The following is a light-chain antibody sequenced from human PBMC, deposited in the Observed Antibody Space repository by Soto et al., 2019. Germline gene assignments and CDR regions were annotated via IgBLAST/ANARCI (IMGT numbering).Light chain of an antibody. CDR2: EVT. Sequence: SALTQPASVSGSPGQSITISCTGTSSDVGGYNYVSWYQQHPDKAPKLMIYEVTNRPSGVSNRFSGSKSGYTASLTISGLQAEDEADYYCNSYTSSNTLYVFATGTKVTVL. CDR3: NSYTSSNTLYV. J-gene: IGLJ1*01. V-gene: IGLV2-14*01. CDR1: SSDVGGYNY.